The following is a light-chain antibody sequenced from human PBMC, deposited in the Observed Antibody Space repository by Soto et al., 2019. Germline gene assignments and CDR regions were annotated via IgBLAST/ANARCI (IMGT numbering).Light chain of an antibody. J-gene: IGLJ2*01. CDR3: AAWDDSLRGRV. V-gene: IGLV1-44*01. CDR1: NSNIGSNT. Sequence: QSVLTQPPSASGTPGQRVTISCSGSNSNIGSNTVSWYQQLPGTAPKSLIYSDNQRPSGVPDRISGSRSGTSASLAISGPQSDDEAEYYCAAWDDSLRGRVFGGGTKLTVL. CDR2: SDN.